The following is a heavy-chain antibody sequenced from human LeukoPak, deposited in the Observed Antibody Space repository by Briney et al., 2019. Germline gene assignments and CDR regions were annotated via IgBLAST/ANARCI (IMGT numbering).Heavy chain of an antibody. CDR2: IYTSGST. Sequence: SETLSLTCTVSGGSISSYYWSWIRQPAGKGLEWIGRIYTSGSTNYNPSLKSRVTMSVDTSKNQFSLKLSSVTAADTAVYYCARGEAPPDFWSGKEYDYWGQGTLVTVSS. J-gene: IGHJ4*02. D-gene: IGHD3-3*01. V-gene: IGHV4-4*07. CDR1: GGSISSYY. CDR3: ARGEAPPDFWSGKEYDY.